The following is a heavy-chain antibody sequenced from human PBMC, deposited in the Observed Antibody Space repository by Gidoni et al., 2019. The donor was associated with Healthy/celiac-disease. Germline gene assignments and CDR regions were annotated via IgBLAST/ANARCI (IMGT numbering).Heavy chain of an antibody. Sequence: GSGGGVVQPGRSLRLSCAASGFTFSSYAMHWVRQAPGKGLEWAAVISYDGSNKYYADSVKGRFTISRDNSKNTLYLQMNSLRAEDTAVYYCARDFGNYYDSSGYQYYFDYWGQGTLVTVSS. CDR3: ARDFGNYYDSSGYQYYFDY. V-gene: IGHV3-30*04. CDR2: ISYDGSNK. D-gene: IGHD3-22*01. J-gene: IGHJ4*02. CDR1: GFTFSSYA.